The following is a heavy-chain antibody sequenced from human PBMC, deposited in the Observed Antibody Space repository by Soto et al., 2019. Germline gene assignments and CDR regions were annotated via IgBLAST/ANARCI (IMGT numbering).Heavy chain of an antibody. J-gene: IGHJ3*02. CDR3: ARKYFYGSGSYRQLSAFYI. CDR1: GGSISSSNW. Sequence: SETLSLTCAVSGGSISSSNWWSWVRQPPGKGLEWIGEIYHSGSTNYNPSLKSRVTISVDKSKNQFSLKLSSVTAADTAVYYCARKYFYGSGSYRQLSAFYIWSQGKMVTVSS. D-gene: IGHD3-10*01. CDR2: IYHSGST. V-gene: IGHV4-4*02.